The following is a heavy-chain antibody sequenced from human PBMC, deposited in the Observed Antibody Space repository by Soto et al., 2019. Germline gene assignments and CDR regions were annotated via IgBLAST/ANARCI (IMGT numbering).Heavy chain of an antibody. Sequence: GGSLRLSCAASGFTFSSYAMSWVRQAPGKGLEWVSAISGSGGSTYYADSVKGRFTISRDNSKNTLYLQMNSLRAEDTAVYYCAAPRGVVNPYIAAAGPFDYWGQGTLVTVSS. CDR1: GFTFSSYA. D-gene: IGHD6-13*01. CDR3: AAPRGVVNPYIAAAGPFDY. V-gene: IGHV3-23*01. J-gene: IGHJ4*02. CDR2: ISGSGGST.